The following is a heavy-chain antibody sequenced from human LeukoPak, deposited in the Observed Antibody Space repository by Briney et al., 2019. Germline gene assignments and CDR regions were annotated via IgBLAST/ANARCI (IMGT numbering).Heavy chain of an antibody. J-gene: IGHJ4*02. CDR1: GFTFSRYW. CDR3: AASITMFDY. CDR2: IKEDGTVK. Sequence: GGSLRLSCAASGFTFSRYWMSWVRQAAGKGLEWVANIKEDGTVKYYVESVKGRFTTSRDNAKNSLYLQMNSLRAEDTAVYYCAASITMFDYWGQGTLVTVSS. D-gene: IGHD3-10*01. V-gene: IGHV3-7*02.